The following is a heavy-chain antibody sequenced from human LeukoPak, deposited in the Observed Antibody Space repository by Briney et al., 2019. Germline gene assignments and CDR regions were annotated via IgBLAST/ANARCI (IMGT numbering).Heavy chain of an antibody. CDR1: GFTFSSYE. J-gene: IGHJ4*02. Sequence: SGGSLRLSCAASGFTFSSYEMNWVRQAPGKGLEWVSYISSSGSTIYYADSVKGRFTISRDNSKNTLYLQMNSLRAEDTAVYYCAKGRGLVGATDFDYWGQGTLVTVSS. D-gene: IGHD1-26*01. CDR3: AKGRGLVGATDFDY. CDR2: ISSSGSTI. V-gene: IGHV3-48*03.